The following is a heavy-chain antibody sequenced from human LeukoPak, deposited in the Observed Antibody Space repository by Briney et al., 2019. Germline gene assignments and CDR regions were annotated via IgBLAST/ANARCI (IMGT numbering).Heavy chain of an antibody. CDR1: GFTVTNYA. J-gene: IGHJ4*02. V-gene: IGHV3-23*01. CDR2: IRGGDDST. Sequence: PGGSLRLSCAASGFTVTNYAMYWVRQAPGKGLEWVSAIRGGDDSTYYADSVKGRFTISRDTTKNTLFLQMNSLRAEDTAVYYCAKWGDYDILTGYYDPDYWGQGTLVTVSS. D-gene: IGHD3-9*01. CDR3: AKWGDYDILTGYYDPDY.